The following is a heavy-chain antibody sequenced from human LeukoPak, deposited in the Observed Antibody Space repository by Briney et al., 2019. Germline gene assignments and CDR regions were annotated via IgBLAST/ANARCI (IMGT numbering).Heavy chain of an antibody. CDR2: INGDGSST. CDR3: TRGFWGWEVDY. D-gene: IGHD3-16*01. V-gene: IGHV3-74*01. J-gene: IGHJ4*02. CDR1: GFSFSDYS. Sequence: GGSLRLSCAASGFSFSDYSMIWVRQAPGKGLEWVSRINGDGSSTNYAGSVKGRFTISRDNAKNTLYLQINSLRADDTAVYYCTRGFWGWEVDYWGQGTLATVSS.